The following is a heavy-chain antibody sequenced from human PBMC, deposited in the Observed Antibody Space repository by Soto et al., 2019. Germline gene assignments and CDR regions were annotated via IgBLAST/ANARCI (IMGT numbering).Heavy chain of an antibody. CDR2: IYYSGST. D-gene: IGHD5-18*01. CDR1: GGSISSSSYY. V-gene: IGHV4-39*07. J-gene: IGHJ3*02. CDR3: ARGYTAMAHAFDI. Sequence: KASETLSLTCTVSGGSISSSSYYWGWIRQPPGKGLEWIGSIYYSGSTYYNPSLKSRVTISVDTSKNQFSLKLSSVTAADTAVYYCARGYTAMAHAFDIWGQGTMVTVSS.